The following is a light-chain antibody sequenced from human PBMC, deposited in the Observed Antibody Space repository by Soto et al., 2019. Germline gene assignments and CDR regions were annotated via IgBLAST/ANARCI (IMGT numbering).Light chain of an antibody. CDR3: HQYNNWPS. CDR1: QSIYSN. V-gene: IGKV3-15*01. J-gene: IGKJ4*02. Sequence: ETVMTQSPATLSVSPGERATLSCRASQSIYSNLAWYQVKPGKAPRLLIYVASTRATGIPARFSGSGSGTEFTLTISSHQSEDFAVYYCHQYNNWPSFGGGTKVEIK. CDR2: VAS.